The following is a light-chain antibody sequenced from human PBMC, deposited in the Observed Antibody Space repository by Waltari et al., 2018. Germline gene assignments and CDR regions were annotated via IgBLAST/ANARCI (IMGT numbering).Light chain of an antibody. CDR1: PSITSSN. CDR2: GAS. J-gene: IGKJ1*01. Sequence: ELVMTQSPATLSTSPEQRAPPSCRESPSITSSNLSWDQQKPGKAPSLHIYGASSRATGIPDRFSGSGSGTDFTFTISRLEPEDFAVYYCQQYGSSPQTFGQGTKVEIK. V-gene: IGKV3-20*01. CDR3: QQYGSSPQT.